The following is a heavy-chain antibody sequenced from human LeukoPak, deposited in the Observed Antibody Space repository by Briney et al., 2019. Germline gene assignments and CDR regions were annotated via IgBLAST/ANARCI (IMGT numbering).Heavy chain of an antibody. J-gene: IGHJ4*02. V-gene: IGHV3-23*01. CDR2: ITGSGGGT. Sequence: GGSLRLSCAASGYTFNTYAMSWVRQAPGKGLEWVSGITGSGGGTYYADSVKGRFTISRDNSKNTLYLQMNSLRAEDTAVYYCAKDGITMLVVASDWGQGTLVTVSS. CDR3: AKDGITMLVVASD. D-gene: IGHD3-10*02. CDR1: GYTFNTYA.